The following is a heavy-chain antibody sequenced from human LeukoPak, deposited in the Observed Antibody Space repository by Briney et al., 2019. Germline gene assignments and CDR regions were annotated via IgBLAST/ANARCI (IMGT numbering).Heavy chain of an antibody. J-gene: IGHJ4*02. V-gene: IGHV3-21*01. Sequence: GGSLRLSCAASGFTFSSYSMNWVRQAPGKGLEWVSSISSSSSYIYYADSVKGRFTISRDNAKNSVYLQMNSLRGEDTAVYYCVRGGTTSYDYWGQGTLVTVSS. CDR1: GFTFSSYS. CDR2: ISSSSSYI. CDR3: VRGGTTSYDY. D-gene: IGHD1-7*01.